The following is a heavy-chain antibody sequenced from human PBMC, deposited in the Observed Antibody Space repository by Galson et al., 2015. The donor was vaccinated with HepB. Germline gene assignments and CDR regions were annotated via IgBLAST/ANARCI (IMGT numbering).Heavy chain of an antibody. D-gene: IGHD2-2*01. Sequence: QSGAEVKKPGESLKISCQGIGYLFSGYWIGWVRQMPGKGLEWMGIIYPGDSDTSYSPSFQGQVTISADQSSSVVSLQWNSLKPSDTAIYFCARRGGESSSHSRLDNWGQGTLVTVSS. V-gene: IGHV5-51*01. CDR2: IYPGDSDT. CDR1: GYLFSGYW. CDR3: ARRGGESSSHSRLDN. J-gene: IGHJ4*02.